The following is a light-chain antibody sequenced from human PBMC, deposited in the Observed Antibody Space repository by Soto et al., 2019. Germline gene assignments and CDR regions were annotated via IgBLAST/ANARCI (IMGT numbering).Light chain of an antibody. Sequence: DIQMTQSPSSLSASVGDRVTITCRASQDISNHLNWYQQKPGKAPKLLIYDASNLETGVPSRFSGSGSGTDFTVTISSLQPEDFATYSCQQYYNLPITFGQGTRLENK. J-gene: IGKJ5*01. CDR3: QQYYNLPIT. CDR1: QDISNH. CDR2: DAS. V-gene: IGKV1-33*01.